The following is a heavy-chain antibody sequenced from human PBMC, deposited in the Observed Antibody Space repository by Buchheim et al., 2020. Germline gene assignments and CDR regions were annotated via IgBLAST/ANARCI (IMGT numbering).Heavy chain of an antibody. V-gene: IGHV3-30-3*01. CDR1: GFTFSNYA. CDR3: ARGLHYDSSGYYDLPGDN. CDR2: LSYDGTNK. D-gene: IGHD3-22*01. J-gene: IGHJ4*02. Sequence: QVQVVESGGGVVQPGRSLRLSCAASGFTFSNYAMHWVRQAPGKGLQWVAVLSYDGTNKYNADSVKGRFTISRDNSKNTLYLQINSLRAEDTAVYYCARGLHYDSSGYYDLPGDNWGQGTL.